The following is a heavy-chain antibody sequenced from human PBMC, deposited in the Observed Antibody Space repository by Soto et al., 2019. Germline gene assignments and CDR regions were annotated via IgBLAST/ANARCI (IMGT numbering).Heavy chain of an antibody. J-gene: IGHJ6*02. CDR2: IYPGDSDT. V-gene: IGHV5-51*01. CDR3: ARGDHYFLTGSGMGLIVVVPAAPYGMDV. CDR1: GFSFTSYW. Sequence: GESLKISCKGSGFSFTSYWIAWVRQMPGKGLEWMGIIYPGDSDTRYSPSFQGQVTISADNSISTAYLQWSSLKASDTAMYYCARGDHYFLTGSGMGLIVVVPAAPYGMDVWGQGTKVTVSS. D-gene: IGHD2-2*01.